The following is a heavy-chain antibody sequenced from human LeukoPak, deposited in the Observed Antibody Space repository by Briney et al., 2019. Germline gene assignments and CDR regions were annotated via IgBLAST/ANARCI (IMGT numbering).Heavy chain of an antibody. V-gene: IGHV1-46*01. CDR2: INPSGGST. CDR1: GYTFTSYY. D-gene: IGHD3-10*01. Sequence: GASVKVSCKASGYTFTSYYMHWVRQAPGQGLEWMGIINPSGGSTSYAQKFQGRVTMTRDTSTSTVYTELSSLRSEDTAVYYCARSANYYGSGSYYPAGSWGQGTLVTVSS. CDR3: ARSANYYGSGSYYPAGS. J-gene: IGHJ4*02.